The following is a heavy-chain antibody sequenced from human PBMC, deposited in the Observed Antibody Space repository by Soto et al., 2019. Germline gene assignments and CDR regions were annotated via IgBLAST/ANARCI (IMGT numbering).Heavy chain of an antibody. Sequence: GGSLRLSCAASGFAVSSNYMSWVRQAPGKGLEWVSVIYSGGSTYYADSVKGRFTISRDNSKNTLYPQMNSLRAEDTAVYYCAREVRLPRAFDIWGQGTMVTVSS. CDR3: AREVRLPRAFDI. D-gene: IGHD2-15*01. CDR1: GFAVSSNY. V-gene: IGHV3-53*01. J-gene: IGHJ3*02. CDR2: IYSGGST.